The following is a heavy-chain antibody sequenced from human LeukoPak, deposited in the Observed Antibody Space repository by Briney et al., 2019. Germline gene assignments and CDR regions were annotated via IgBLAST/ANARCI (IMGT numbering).Heavy chain of an antibody. CDR1: GFSFSTYG. V-gene: IGHV3-33*01. Sequence: PGGSLRLSCAASGFSFSTYGMHWVRQAPGKGLEWVALIWNAGTNTYYAGSVKGRFTISRDNSKNTLYLQMNSLRAEDTAVYYCVGDTPPGGDYYLDYWGQGTLVIVSS. CDR2: IWNAGTNT. CDR3: VGDTPPGGDYYLDY. D-gene: IGHD3-16*01. J-gene: IGHJ4*02.